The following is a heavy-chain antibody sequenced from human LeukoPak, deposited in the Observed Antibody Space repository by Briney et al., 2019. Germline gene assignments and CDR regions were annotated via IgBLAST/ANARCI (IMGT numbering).Heavy chain of an antibody. Sequence: SETLSLTRTVSGGSISSYYWSWIRQPAGKGLEWIGRIYTSGSTNYNPSLKSRVTMSVDTSKNQFSLKLSSVTAADTAVYYCARDRSSSWYHYFDYWGQGTLVTVSS. J-gene: IGHJ4*02. CDR3: ARDRSSSWYHYFDY. D-gene: IGHD6-13*01. CDR1: GGSISSYY. CDR2: IYTSGST. V-gene: IGHV4-4*07.